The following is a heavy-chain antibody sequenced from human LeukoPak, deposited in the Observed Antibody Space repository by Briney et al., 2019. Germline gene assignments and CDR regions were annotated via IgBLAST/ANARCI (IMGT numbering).Heavy chain of an antibody. J-gene: IGHJ5*02. CDR2: IKSDGSAK. CDR1: GFTFSSYW. Sequence: GGSLRLSCAASGFTFSSYWMSWVRQAPGKGLEWVAHIKSDGSAKYYVDSVKGRFTISRDNAKNSLYLPMNSLRAEDTAVYYCARAAAAGTLYWFDPWGQGTLVTVSS. D-gene: IGHD6-13*01. CDR3: ARAAAAGTLYWFDP. V-gene: IGHV3-7*04.